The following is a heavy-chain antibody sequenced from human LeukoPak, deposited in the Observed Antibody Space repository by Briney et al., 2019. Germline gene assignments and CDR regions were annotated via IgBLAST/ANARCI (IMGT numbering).Heavy chain of an antibody. CDR2: INHSGST. D-gene: IGHD4-17*01. J-gene: IGHJ4*02. Sequence: TSETLSLTCAVYGGSFSGYYWSWIRQPPGKGLEWIGEINHSGSTNYNPSLKSRVTISVDTSKNQFSLKLSSVTAADTAVYYCARGMITKYGDAKPFDYWGQGTLVTVSS. V-gene: IGHV4-34*01. CDR1: GGSFSGYY. CDR3: ARGMITKYGDAKPFDY.